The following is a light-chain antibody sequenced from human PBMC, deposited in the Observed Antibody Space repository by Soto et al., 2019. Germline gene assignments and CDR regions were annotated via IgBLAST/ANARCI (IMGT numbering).Light chain of an antibody. J-gene: IGKJ1*01. CDR3: QQYNNWPPSWT. Sequence: IHITQTPSTLSVSVGDRVTITCRASQSISSWLAWYQQKPGKAPKLLIYKASTLKSGVPSRFSGSGSGTDFTLTISSLQSEDFAVYYCQQYNNWPPSWTFGQGTKVDIK. CDR2: KAS. CDR1: QSISSW. V-gene: IGKV1-5*03.